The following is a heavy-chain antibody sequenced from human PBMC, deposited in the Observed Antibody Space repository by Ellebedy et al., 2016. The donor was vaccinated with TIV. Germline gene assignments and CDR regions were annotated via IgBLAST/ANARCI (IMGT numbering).Heavy chain of an antibody. Sequence: GESLKISCAASGFTFRSYAMHRVRQAPGKGLEWVAVISYDENNKHYADSVKGRFTISRDNSKNTLYLQMNSLRGEDTAVYYCARDRGYRSSLYYYYNMDVWGKGTTVTVSS. CDR1: GFTFRSYA. D-gene: IGHD1-1*01. J-gene: IGHJ6*03. CDR3: ARDRGYRSSLYYYYNMDV. CDR2: ISYDENNK. V-gene: IGHV3-30-3*01.